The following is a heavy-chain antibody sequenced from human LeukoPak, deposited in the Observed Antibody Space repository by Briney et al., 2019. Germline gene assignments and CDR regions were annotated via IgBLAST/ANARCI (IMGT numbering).Heavy chain of an antibody. Sequence: GGSLRLSCAASGFIFSDNYMSWVRQAPGKGLEWISFISRSGISIYYADSVKGRFSISRDNAKNSMYLQMDSLRAEDTAIYYCARDFAWGNYHSVCGQGTLVTVSS. CDR1: GFIFSDNY. CDR3: ARDFAWGNYHSV. D-gene: IGHD3-16*02. J-gene: IGHJ4*02. CDR2: ISRSGISI. V-gene: IGHV3-11*01.